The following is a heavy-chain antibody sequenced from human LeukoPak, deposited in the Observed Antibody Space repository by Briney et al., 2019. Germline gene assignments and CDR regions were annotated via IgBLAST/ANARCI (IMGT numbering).Heavy chain of an antibody. J-gene: IGHJ5*02. CDR1: GGSISNYF. D-gene: IGHD3-16*01. CDR2: IYYRGST. CDR3: ARRTLCCGERFDP. Sequence: SETLSLTCTVSGGSISNYFWSWIRQPPGKGLEWIGYIYYRGSTNYNPSLKSRVTISVDTSKNQFSLKLSSVTAADTAVYYCARRTLCCGERFDPWGQGTLVTVSS. V-gene: IGHV4-59*08.